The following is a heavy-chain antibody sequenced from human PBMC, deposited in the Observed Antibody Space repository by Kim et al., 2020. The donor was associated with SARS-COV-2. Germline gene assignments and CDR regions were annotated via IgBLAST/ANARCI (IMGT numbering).Heavy chain of an antibody. Sequence: PGTFRGKVPITRDQAASTAYMELTSLTSEVTAVYYCARDRIGTTAAFDYWGQGTLVTVSS. D-gene: IGHD1-1*01. CDR3: ARDRIGTTAAFDY. J-gene: IGHJ4*02. V-gene: IGHV1-3*01.